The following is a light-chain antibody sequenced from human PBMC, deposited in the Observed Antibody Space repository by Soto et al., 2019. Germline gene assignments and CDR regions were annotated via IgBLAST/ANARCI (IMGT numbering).Light chain of an antibody. CDR3: QQYGGSPRT. CDR1: QSVGTS. CDR2: GAS. Sequence: EIVLTQSPVTLSLSPVDRGTLSCRASQSVGTSLAWYQQKPGQAPRLLIYGASNRATGIPDRFSGSGSGTDFTLTISKLEPEDFAVYHCQQYGGSPRTFGQGTKVDIK. V-gene: IGKV3-20*01. J-gene: IGKJ1*01.